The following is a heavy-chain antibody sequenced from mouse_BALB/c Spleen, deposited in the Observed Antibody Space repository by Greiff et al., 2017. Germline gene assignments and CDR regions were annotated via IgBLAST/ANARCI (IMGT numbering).Heavy chain of an antibody. D-gene: IGHD1-1*01. V-gene: IGHV2-6-2*01. J-gene: IGHJ4*01. Sequence: QVQLKESGPELVAPSQTLSITCTVSGFSLTSYGVHWVRQPPGKGLEWLVEIWSDGSTTYNPALKSRLTIIKDNSKSQVFLKMNSLQTADTAMYYCARGGTTEAMDYWGQGTSVTVSS. CDR1: GFSLTSYG. CDR3: ARGGTTEAMDY. CDR2: IWSDGST.